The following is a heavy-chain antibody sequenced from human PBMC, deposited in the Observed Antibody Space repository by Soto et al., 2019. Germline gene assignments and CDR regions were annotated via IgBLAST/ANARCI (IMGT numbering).Heavy chain of an antibody. D-gene: IGHD1-26*01. CDR2: IYWDDDK. V-gene: IGHV2-5*02. Sequence: ESGPTLVNPTQTLTLTCTFSGFSLSTSGVGVGWIRQPPGKALEWLALIYWDDDKRYSPSLKSRLTITKDTSKNQVVLTMTNMDPVDTATYYCAHSPGEWELPTVSFQHWGQGTLVTVSS. J-gene: IGHJ1*01. CDR1: GFSLSTSGVG. CDR3: AHSPGEWELPTVSFQH.